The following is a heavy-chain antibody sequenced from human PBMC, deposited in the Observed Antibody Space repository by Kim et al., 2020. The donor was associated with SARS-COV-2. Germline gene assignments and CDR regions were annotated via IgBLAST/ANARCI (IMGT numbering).Heavy chain of an antibody. CDR2: ISYEGSTQ. CDR3: ARNLVGDTDLGP. D-gene: IGHD1-26*01. Sequence: GGSLRLSCAASGFTFSSHGMHWVRQAPGKGLEWVALISYEGSTQKYTDSVKGRFTVSRDNSKNTLFLQMNSLRPEDTAVYYCARNLVGDTDLGPWGQGTLLTVSS. J-gene: IGHJ5*02. V-gene: IGHV3-30*03. CDR1: GFTFSSHG.